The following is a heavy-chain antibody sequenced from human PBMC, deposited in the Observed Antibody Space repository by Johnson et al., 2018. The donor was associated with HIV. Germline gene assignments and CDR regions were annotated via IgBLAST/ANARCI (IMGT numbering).Heavy chain of an antibody. CDR2: ISYAGSNK. Sequence: QVQLVESGGGVVQPGRSLRLSCAAYGFTFSSYGMHWVRQAPGKGLEWVAVISYAGSNKYYADSVKGRFTISRDNSKNTVYLQMNSLRAEDTAVYYCAKGEVGDIVATMEPTFDIWGQGTMVTVSS. CDR3: AKGEVGDIVATMEPTFDI. D-gene: IGHD5-12*01. CDR1: GFTFSSYG. J-gene: IGHJ3*02. V-gene: IGHV3-30*18.